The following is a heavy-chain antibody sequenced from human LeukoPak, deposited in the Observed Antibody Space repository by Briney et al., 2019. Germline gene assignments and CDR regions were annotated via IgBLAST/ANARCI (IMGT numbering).Heavy chain of an antibody. Sequence: GGSLRLSCAASGFTFSDYYMSWIRQAPGKGLEWVSYISSSGSTIYYADSVKGRFTTSRDNAKNSLYLQMNSLRAEDTALYYCARDDCSGGSCLTTPYFDYWGQGTLVTVSS. CDR3: ARDDCSGGSCLTTPYFDY. CDR2: ISSSGSTI. D-gene: IGHD2-15*01. V-gene: IGHV3-11*01. J-gene: IGHJ4*02. CDR1: GFTFSDYY.